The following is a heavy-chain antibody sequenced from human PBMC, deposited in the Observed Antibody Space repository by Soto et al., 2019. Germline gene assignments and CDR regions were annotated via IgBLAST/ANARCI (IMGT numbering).Heavy chain of an antibody. J-gene: IGHJ4*02. CDR2: ISAYNGNT. V-gene: IGHV1-18*01. CDR1: GYTFTSYG. Sequence: VASVKVSCKASGYTFTSYGISWVRQAPGQGLEWMGWISAYNGNTNYAQKLQGRVTMTTDTSTSTAYMELRSLRSDDTAVYYCARDPLTIFGVVIINGPLDYWGQGTLVTVSS. CDR3: ARDPLTIFGVVIINGPLDY. D-gene: IGHD3-3*01.